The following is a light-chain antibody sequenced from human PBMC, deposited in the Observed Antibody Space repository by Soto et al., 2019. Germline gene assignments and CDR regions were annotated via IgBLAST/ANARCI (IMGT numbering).Light chain of an antibody. V-gene: IGLV2-14*01. CDR3: SSHTSSSTVYV. J-gene: IGLJ1*01. Sequence: PASVSGSPGQSITISCTGTSSDVGAYKYVSWYQQHPGQAPKLMIYEVSNRPSGVSNRFSGSKSGNTASLTISGLQAEDEADYYCSSHTSSSTVYVFGTGTKVTVL. CDR1: SSDVGAYKY. CDR2: EVS.